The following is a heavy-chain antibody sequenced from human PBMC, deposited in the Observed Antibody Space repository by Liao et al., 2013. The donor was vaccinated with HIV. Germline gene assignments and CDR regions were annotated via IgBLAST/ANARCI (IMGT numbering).Heavy chain of an antibody. CDR2: IYYTGST. CDR3: ARWFGNNYGIDS. Sequence: QVQLQESGPGLVKPSETLSLTCTVSGGSISSDYWTWIRQAPGKGPEWIGYIYYTGSTNYNPSFASRITISVDTSKKHFSLKLTSVTAADTAVYYCARWFGNNYGIDSWGQGTLGHRLL. CDR1: GGSISSDY. V-gene: IGHV4-59*01. D-gene: IGHD5-24*01. J-gene: IGHJ4*02.